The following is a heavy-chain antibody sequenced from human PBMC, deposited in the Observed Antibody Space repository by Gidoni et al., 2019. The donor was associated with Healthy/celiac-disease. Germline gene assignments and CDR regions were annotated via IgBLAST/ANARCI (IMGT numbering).Heavy chain of an antibody. D-gene: IGHD1-20*01. Sequence: QLQLQESGPGLVKPSETLSLTCTVSGGSISSSSYYWGWIRQPPGKGLEWIGSIYYSGSTYYNPSLKSRVTISVDTSKNQFSLKLSSVTAADTAVYYCARRRITGTYFDYWGQGTLVTVSS. CDR1: GGSISSSSYY. J-gene: IGHJ4*02. V-gene: IGHV4-39*01. CDR2: IYYSGST. CDR3: ARRRITGTYFDY.